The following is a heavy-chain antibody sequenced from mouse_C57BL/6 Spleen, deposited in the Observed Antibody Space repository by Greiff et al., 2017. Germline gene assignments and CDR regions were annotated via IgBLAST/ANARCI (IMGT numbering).Heavy chain of an antibody. CDR1: GYAFTNYL. V-gene: IGHV1-54*01. CDR2: INPGSGGT. D-gene: IGHD3-2*02. Sequence: QVQLQQSGAELVRPGTSVKVSCKASGYAFTNYLIEWVKQRPGQGLEWIGVINPGSGGTNYNEKFKGKATLTADKSSSTAYMQLSSLTSEDSAVYFCARRQLRVPWDYWGQGTTLTVSS. J-gene: IGHJ2*01. CDR3: ARRQLRVPWDY.